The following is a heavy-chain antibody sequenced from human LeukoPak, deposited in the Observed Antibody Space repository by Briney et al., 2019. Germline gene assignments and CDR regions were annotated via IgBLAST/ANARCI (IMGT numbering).Heavy chain of an antibody. J-gene: IGHJ3*02. CDR2: VYTSGST. Sequence: SETLSLTCTVSGASISSGTSYLNWIRQPAGKRLEWMGRVYTSGSTNYNPSLKSRVTISVDTSKNQFSLKLNSATAADTAVYYCARALGSGYYLDAFDIWGQGTMVTVSS. CDR1: GASISSGTSY. V-gene: IGHV4-61*02. D-gene: IGHD3-22*01. CDR3: ARALGSGYYLDAFDI.